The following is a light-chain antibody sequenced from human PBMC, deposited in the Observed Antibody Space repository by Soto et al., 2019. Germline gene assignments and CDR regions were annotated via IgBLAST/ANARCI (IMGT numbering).Light chain of an antibody. CDR3: QYYGSSPGT. CDR1: QSVSSSS. Sequence: EIVVTQSPGTLSLSPGERATLSCRASQSVSSSSLARYQQKPGQAPRLLIHGVSSRATGIPDRFSGSGSGTDFTLTISRLEPEDFAIYFCQYYGSSPGTFGQGTKVEIK. V-gene: IGKV3-20*01. CDR2: GVS. J-gene: IGKJ1*01.